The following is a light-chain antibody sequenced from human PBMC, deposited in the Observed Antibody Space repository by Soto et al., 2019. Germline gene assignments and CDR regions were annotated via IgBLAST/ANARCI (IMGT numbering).Light chain of an antibody. Sequence: DIQMTQSPSTLSASVGDRVTITCRASQSISSWLAWYQQKPGKDPNLLIYDASNLESGVPSRFSGSGSGTEFTLTISSLQPDDFATYYCQQYNSYPTLGQGTKVDIK. J-gene: IGKJ1*01. CDR3: QQYNSYPT. CDR2: DAS. CDR1: QSISSW. V-gene: IGKV1-5*01.